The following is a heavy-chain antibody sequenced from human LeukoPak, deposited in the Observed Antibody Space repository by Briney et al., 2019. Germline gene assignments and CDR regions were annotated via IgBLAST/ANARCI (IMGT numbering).Heavy chain of an antibody. D-gene: IGHD1-14*01. CDR1: GLTFSRYW. J-gene: IGHJ4*02. Sequence: PGGSLRLSCAASGLTFSRYWMTWVRQAPGKGLEWVANINRDGGEKYYVDSVKGRFTISRDNAKNSLYLQMNSLRAKDAAVYYCARDYHGYFDYWGQGTLVTVSS. V-gene: IGHV3-7*01. CDR2: INRDGGEK. CDR3: ARDYHGYFDY.